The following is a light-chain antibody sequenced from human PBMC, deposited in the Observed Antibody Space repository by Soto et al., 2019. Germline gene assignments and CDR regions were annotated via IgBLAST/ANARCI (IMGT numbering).Light chain of an antibody. CDR2: GAS. Sequence: AIQMTQSPSSLSASVGDRVTITCRASQGIRNDLGWYQQRPGKAPKLLIYGASSLQSGVPSRFSGSGSGTDFTLTISSLQPEAFATYYCLQDYNYPRTFGQGTKVDIK. V-gene: IGKV1-6*01. CDR1: QGIRND. CDR3: LQDYNYPRT. J-gene: IGKJ1*01.